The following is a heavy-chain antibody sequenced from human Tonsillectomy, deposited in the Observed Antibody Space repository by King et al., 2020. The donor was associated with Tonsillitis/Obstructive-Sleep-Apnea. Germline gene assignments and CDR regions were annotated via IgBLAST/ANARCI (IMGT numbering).Heavy chain of an antibody. Sequence: VQLVESGGGLVQPGGSLRLSCAASGFAFSSYWMSWVRQAPGKGLEWVANIKEDGSEKYYVVSVKGRFTISRDNAKNSLFLQMNSLRVEDTAVYYCARVVKWIQLWPDAFDIWGQGTMVTVSS. J-gene: IGHJ3*02. CDR2: IKEDGSEK. D-gene: IGHD5-18*01. CDR3: ARVVKWIQLWPDAFDI. CDR1: GFAFSSYW. V-gene: IGHV3-7*03.